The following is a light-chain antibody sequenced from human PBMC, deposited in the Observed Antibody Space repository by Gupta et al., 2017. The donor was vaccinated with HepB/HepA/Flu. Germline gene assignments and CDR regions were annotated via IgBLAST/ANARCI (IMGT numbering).Light chain of an antibody. CDR3: QQSSSERLT. CDR2: AAS. V-gene: IGKV1-39*01. J-gene: IGKJ5*01. Sequence: DIQMTQSPSSLSASVGDRVTITCRASQSIRNYLNWYQQKPGKAPKFLIYAASSLQSGVPSRFSGSGSGTDFTLTISSLQPEDFATYYCQQSSSERLTFGQGTRLEIK. CDR1: QSIRNY.